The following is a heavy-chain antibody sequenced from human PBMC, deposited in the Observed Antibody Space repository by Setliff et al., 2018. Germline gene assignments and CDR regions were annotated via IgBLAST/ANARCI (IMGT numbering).Heavy chain of an antibody. Sequence: SETLSLTCTVSGGSISTYYWSWIRRPAGKGLEWIGRVFVSGSTNYNPSLKSRVTMSVDTSKNQFSLKLTSVTAADTATYYCARDTSSDWAAWFDPWSQGILVTVSS. D-gene: IGHD6-19*01. CDR2: VFVSGST. V-gene: IGHV4-4*07. CDR3: ARDTSSDWAAWFDP. CDR1: GGSISTYY. J-gene: IGHJ5*02.